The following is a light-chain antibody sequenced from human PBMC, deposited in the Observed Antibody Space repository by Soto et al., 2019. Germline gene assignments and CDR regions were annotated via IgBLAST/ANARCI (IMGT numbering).Light chain of an antibody. CDR2: GSS. V-gene: IGKV3-20*01. CDR3: QQYGSSPLT. CDR1: QSVTSNY. Sequence: EIVLTQSPGTLSLSPGERATLSCRASQSVTSNYLAWYQQKPGQAPRLLIYGSSSRATGIPARFSGRGSGREFPLTISRLEPEDLAVYYCQQYGSSPLTFGGGTKVEIK. J-gene: IGKJ4*01.